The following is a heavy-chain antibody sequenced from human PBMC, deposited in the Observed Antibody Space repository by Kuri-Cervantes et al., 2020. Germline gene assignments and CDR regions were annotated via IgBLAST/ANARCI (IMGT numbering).Heavy chain of an antibody. V-gene: IGHV3-52*01. J-gene: IGHJ4*02. Sequence: GGSLRLSCAASGFTFSSIWMNWVCQAPEKGLGWVADIKCDGSEKYYVDSVKGGLTISRDNAKNSLYLQVNSLKAKDRTVYYCVRGLIRLWFGELPVWCGAWGSWGQGTLVTVSS. CDR2: IKCDGSEK. CDR1: GFTFSSIW. CDR3: VRGLIRLWFGELPVWCGAWGS. D-gene: IGHD3-10*01.